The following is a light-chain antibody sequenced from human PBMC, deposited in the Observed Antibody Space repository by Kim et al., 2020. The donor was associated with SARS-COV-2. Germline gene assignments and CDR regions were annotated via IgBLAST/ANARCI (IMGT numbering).Light chain of an antibody. V-gene: IGKV1-5*01. CDR2: DAF. J-gene: IGKJ1*01. CDR1: QSVNNY. CDR3: QQYHVYWT. Sequence: SASDGDRVTITCRASQSVNNYLAWYQQKPGRAPKVLIFDAFNLQSGVPSRFSGSRSGTEFTLTISSLQPDEFATYYCQQYHVYWTFGQGTKVDIK.